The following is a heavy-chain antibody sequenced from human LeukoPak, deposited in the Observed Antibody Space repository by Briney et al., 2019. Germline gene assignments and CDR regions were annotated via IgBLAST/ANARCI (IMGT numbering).Heavy chain of an antibody. CDR2: IYHIVNT. D-gene: IGHD3-10*01. CDR3: ARDSYGLGSNYFDP. J-gene: IGHJ5*02. CDR1: GASVSSGGPS. Sequence: PSQTLSLTCAVTGASVSSGGPSWAWIRQPPGKGLEWIGYIYHIVNTFYNPSLQSRVTISVDRAKNQVSLRLTSVTAADTAVYYCARDSYGLGSNYFDPWGQGTQVTVSS. V-gene: IGHV4-30-2*01.